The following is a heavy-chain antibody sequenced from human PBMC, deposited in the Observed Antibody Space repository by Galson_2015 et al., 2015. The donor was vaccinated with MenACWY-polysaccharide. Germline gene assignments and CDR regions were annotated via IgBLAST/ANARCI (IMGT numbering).Heavy chain of an antibody. V-gene: IGHV1-8*01. CDR1: GYNFNSYD. D-gene: IGHD2/OR15-2a*01. J-gene: IGHJ4*01. Sequence: SVKVSCKASGYNFNSYDINWVRQATGQGLEWMGWMNPNCGNTGYAQKLQGRVTMTRDTSINTAYMKLSSLTSEDTAVYYCARWTSRGNPDGYLDYWGHGTQVTVSS. CDR2: MNPNCGNT. CDR3: ARWTSRGNPDGYLDY.